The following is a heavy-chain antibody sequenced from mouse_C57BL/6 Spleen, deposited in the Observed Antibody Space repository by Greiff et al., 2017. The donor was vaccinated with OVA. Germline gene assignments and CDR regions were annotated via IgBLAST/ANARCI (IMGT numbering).Heavy chain of an antibody. V-gene: IGHV1-42*01. D-gene: IGHD1-1*01. Sequence: VQLQQSGPELVKPGASVKISCKASGYSFTGYYMNWVKQSPEKSLEWIGEINPSTGGTTYNQKFKAKATLTVDKPSSTAYMQLKSLTSEDSAVYYCARSTTVVANYFDYWGQGTTLTVSS. CDR2: INPSTGGT. CDR1: GYSFTGYY. CDR3: ARSTTVVANYFDY. J-gene: IGHJ2*01.